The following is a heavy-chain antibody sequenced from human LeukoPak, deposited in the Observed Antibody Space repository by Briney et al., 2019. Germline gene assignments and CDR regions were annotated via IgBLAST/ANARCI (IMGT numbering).Heavy chain of an antibody. J-gene: IGHJ4*02. CDR1: GYTFSGTGW. Sequence: SVTVSCKASGYTFSGTGWYLYWLRQAPGQGLEWMGRIIPILGIANYAQKFQGRVTMTTDTSTSTAYMELRSLRSDDTAVYYCARDWGYYDSSGYYYFDYWGQGTLVTVSS. CDR3: ARDWGYYDSSGYYYFDY. D-gene: IGHD3-22*01. V-gene: IGHV1-69*04. CDR2: IIPILGIA.